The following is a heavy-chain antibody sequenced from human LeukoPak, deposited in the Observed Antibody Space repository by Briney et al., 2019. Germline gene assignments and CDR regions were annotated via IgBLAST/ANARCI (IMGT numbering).Heavy chain of an antibody. J-gene: IGHJ4*02. CDR3: ASWGRDYGIDY. Sequence: ASVKVSCKASGYTFTSYYMHWVRQAPGQGLEWMGIINPSGGSTSYAQKFQGRVTMTRDASTSTVYMELSRLRSDDTAVYYCASWGRDYGIDYWGQGTLVTVSS. D-gene: IGHD4-17*01. V-gene: IGHV1-46*01. CDR1: GYTFTSYY. CDR2: INPSGGST.